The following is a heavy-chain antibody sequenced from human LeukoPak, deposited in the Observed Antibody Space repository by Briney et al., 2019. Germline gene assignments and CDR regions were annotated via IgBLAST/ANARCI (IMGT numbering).Heavy chain of an antibody. Sequence: GGSLRLSCAASGFNFRNSWMHWVRQAPGKGPEWVSRSNSDGSNIRYATSVRDRFTISRDNAKNTVYLQMDSLRAEDTGLHYCARSLVGPNWFDSWGQGTLVTVSS. D-gene: IGHD1-26*01. V-gene: IGHV3-74*01. CDR3: ARSLVGPNWFDS. J-gene: IGHJ5*01. CDR2: SNSDGSNI. CDR1: GFNFRNSW.